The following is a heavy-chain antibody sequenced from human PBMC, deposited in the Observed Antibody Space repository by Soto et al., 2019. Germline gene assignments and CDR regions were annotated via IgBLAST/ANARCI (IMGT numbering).Heavy chain of an antibody. CDR3: AIHWIGDEDY. CDR1: GASISSADYY. Sequence: SETLSLTCTVSGASISSADYYWSWIRQPPGKGLEWIGYFHSSGATYKDPSLKSRVTISVDTSKNQISLKLDSVTAADTAIYYCAIHWIGDEDYWGQGTLVTVSS. V-gene: IGHV4-30-4*01. J-gene: IGHJ4*02. CDR2: FHSSGAT. D-gene: IGHD3-10*01.